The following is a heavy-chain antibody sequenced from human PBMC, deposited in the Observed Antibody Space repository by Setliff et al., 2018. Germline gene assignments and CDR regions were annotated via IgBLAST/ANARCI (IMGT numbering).Heavy chain of an antibody. CDR3: ARARYSSGWYGGSYAYYYMDA. V-gene: IGHV4-61*05. Sequence: SETLSLTCTVSGDSIRSSSYYWGWIRQSPGKGLEWIGFVHFGGDTNYNPSLKSRVTMSADTSNNQFSLNLRSVTAADTAVYYCARARYSSGWYGGSYAYYYMDAWAKGTTVTVSS. CDR1: GDSIRSSSYY. CDR2: VHFGGDT. D-gene: IGHD6-19*01. J-gene: IGHJ6*03.